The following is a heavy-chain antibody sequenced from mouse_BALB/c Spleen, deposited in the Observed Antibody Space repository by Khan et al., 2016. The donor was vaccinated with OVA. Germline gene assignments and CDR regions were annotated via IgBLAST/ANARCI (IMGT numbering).Heavy chain of an antibody. CDR3: SRDDYVPHYYSIDY. V-gene: IGHV5-17*02. CDR1: GFTFSSFG. J-gene: IGHJ4*01. D-gene: IGHD1-1*02. Sequence: EVQLVESGGGLVQPGGSRKLSCAASGFTFSSFGMYWVRQAPEKGLEWVAYISSGSATIYYVDTVKGRSTISRDNPKNTLFLQLTSLRSEDTAMYYCSRDDYVPHYYSIDYWGQGTSVTVSS. CDR2: ISSGSATI.